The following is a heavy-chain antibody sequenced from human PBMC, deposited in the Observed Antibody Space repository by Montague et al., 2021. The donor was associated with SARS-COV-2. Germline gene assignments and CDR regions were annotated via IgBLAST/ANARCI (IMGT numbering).Heavy chain of an antibody. V-gene: IGHV4-34*01. Sequence: SETLSLTCAVYGGSFSGYYWSWSRQPPGKGLEWMGEINHSGSTNYNPSLKSRVTISVDTAKNQFSLKLSSVTAADTAVYYCASLTLGYCSSTSCYSDWFDPWGQGTLVTVSS. CDR2: INHSGST. D-gene: IGHD2-2*02. CDR1: GGSFSGYY. CDR3: ASLTLGYCSSTSCYSDWFDP. J-gene: IGHJ5*02.